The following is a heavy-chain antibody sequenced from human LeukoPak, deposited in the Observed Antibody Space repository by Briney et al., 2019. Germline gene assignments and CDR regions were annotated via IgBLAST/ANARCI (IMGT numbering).Heavy chain of an antibody. CDR1: GYSFTSYW. CDR2: IYPGDSDT. Sequence: KPGESLKISCKGSGYSFTSYWIGWVRQMHGKGLEWMGIIYPGDSDTRYSPSFQGQVTISADKSISTAYLQWSSLKASDTAMYYCARRTVTRYAWYFDLWGRGTLATVSS. V-gene: IGHV5-51*03. J-gene: IGHJ2*01. CDR3: ARRTVTRYAWYFDL. D-gene: IGHD4-17*01.